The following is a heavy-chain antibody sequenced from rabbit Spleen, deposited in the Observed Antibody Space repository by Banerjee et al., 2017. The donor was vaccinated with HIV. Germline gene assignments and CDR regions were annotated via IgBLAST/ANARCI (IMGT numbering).Heavy chain of an antibody. J-gene: IGHJ6*01. D-gene: IGHD8-1*01. CDR2: IYAGSSSST. V-gene: IGHV1S45*01. Sequence: QEQLEESGGDLVKPGASLTLTCTASGFSFSSNYYMCWVRQAPGKGLEWIACIYAGSSSSTVYASWAGGRFTISKSSSTTVTLQMTSLTAADTATYFCARDTGSSFSSYGMDLWGQGTLVTVS. CDR3: ARDTGSSFSSYGMDL. CDR1: GFSFSSNYY.